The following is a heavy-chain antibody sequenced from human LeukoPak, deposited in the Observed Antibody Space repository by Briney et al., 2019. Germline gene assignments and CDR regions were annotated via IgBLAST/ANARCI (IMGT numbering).Heavy chain of an antibody. CDR3: ASEGSSGYVDY. Sequence: ASQTLSLTCTVSGGSISSGDYYWSWIRQPPGKGLEWIGYIYYSGSTHYNPSLKSRVTISVDTSKNQFSLKLSSVTAADTAVYYCASEGSSGYVDYRGQGTLVTVSS. V-gene: IGHV4-30-4*01. J-gene: IGHJ4*02. D-gene: IGHD5-12*01. CDR1: GGSISSGDYY. CDR2: IYYSGST.